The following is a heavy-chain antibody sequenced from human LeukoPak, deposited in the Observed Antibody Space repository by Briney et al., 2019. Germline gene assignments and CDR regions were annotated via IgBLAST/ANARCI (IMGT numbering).Heavy chain of an antibody. CDR2: ISSSGST. CDR1: GDSISSGDYY. J-gene: IGHJ3*02. CDR3: ARGPYSYDSSGAFDI. Sequence: PSQTLSLTCTVSGDSISSGDYYWSWIRQPAGKGLEWIGRISSSGSTNYNPSLKSRVTVSVDTSKNQFSLKLSSVTAADTAVYFCARGPYSYDSSGAFDIWGQGTMVTVSS. V-gene: IGHV4-61*02. D-gene: IGHD3-22*01.